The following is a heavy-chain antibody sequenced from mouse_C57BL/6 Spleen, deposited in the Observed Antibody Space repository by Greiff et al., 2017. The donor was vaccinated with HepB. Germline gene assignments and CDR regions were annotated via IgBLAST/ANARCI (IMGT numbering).Heavy chain of an antibody. CDR1: GYTFTSYW. CDR3: ARSLRTTGDY. Sequence: QVQLQQPGAELVKPGASVKLSCKASGYTFTSYWMHWVKQSPGQGLEWIGMIHPNSGSTNYNEKFKSKATLTVDKSSSTAYMQLSSLTSEDSAVYYCARSLRTTGDYWGQGTTLTVSS. D-gene: IGHD1-1*01. J-gene: IGHJ2*01. V-gene: IGHV1-64*01. CDR2: IHPNSGST.